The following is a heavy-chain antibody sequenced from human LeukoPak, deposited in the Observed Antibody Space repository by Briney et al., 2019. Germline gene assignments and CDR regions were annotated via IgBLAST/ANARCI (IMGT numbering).Heavy chain of an antibody. CDR2: IYYSGST. Sequence: SETLSLTCTVSGGSVSSGSYYWSWIRQPPGKGLKWIGYIYYSGSTNYNPSLKSRVTISVDTSKNQFSLKLSSVTAADTAVYYCARIPSTYYDILTGYYRNYYGMDVWGQGTTVTVSS. V-gene: IGHV4-61*01. CDR1: GGSVSSGSYY. CDR3: ARIPSTYYDILTGYYRNYYGMDV. J-gene: IGHJ6*02. D-gene: IGHD3-9*01.